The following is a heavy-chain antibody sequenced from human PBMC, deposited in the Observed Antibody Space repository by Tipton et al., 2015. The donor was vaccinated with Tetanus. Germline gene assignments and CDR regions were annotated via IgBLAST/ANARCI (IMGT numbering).Heavy chain of an antibody. Sequence: SLRLSCAASGFTFRSYWMHWVRQVPGKGLVWISRINSDGSKTTYADSVKGRFTTSRDNAKNSLSLQMNSLRTDDTAVYYCVSGSALGNWGQGTLVTVSS. J-gene: IGHJ4*02. D-gene: IGHD6-25*01. CDR3: VSGSALGN. CDR1: GFTFRSYW. V-gene: IGHV3-74*03. CDR2: INSDGSKT.